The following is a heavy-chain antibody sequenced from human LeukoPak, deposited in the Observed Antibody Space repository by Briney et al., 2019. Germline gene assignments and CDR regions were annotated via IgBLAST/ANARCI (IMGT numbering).Heavy chain of an antibody. CDR2: ISSSSSYI. J-gene: IGHJ6*03. CDR1: RFTFSSYS. V-gene: IGHV3-21*01. D-gene: IGHD4-17*01. Sequence: GGSLRLSCAASRFTFSSYSMNWVRQAPGKGLEWVSSISSSSSYIYYADSVKGRFTISRDNAKNSLYLQMNSLRAEDTAVYYCARGPNTDYGRRYYYYMDVWGKGTTVTVSS. CDR3: ARGPNTDYGRRYYYYMDV.